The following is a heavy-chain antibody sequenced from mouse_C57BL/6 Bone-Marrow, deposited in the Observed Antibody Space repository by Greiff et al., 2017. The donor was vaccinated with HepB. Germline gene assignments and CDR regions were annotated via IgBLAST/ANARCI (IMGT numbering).Heavy chain of an antibody. Sequence: EVQGVESGGGLVQPKGSLKISCAASGFTFNTYAMHWVRQAPGKGLEWVARIRSKSSNYATYYADSVKDRFTISRADSQSMLYLQMNNLKTEDTAMYYCLYYCGAPCFAYWGQGTLVTVSA. J-gene: IGHJ3*01. CDR1: GFTFNTYA. CDR2: IRSKSSNYAT. V-gene: IGHV10-3*01. D-gene: IGHD1-1*01. CDR3: LYYCGAPCFAY.